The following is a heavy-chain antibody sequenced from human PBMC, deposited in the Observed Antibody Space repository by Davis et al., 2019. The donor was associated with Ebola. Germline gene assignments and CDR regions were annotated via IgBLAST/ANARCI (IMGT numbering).Heavy chain of an antibody. CDR2: INHSGST. V-gene: IGHV4-34*01. CDR1: GGSISSYY. D-gene: IGHD2-15*01. CDR3: ARLYCSGGSCPHFDY. Sequence: MPSETLSLTCTVSGGSISSYYWSWIRQPPGKGLEWIGEINHSGSTNYNPSLKSRVTISVDTSKNQFSLKLSSVTAADSAVYYCARLYCSGGSCPHFDYWGQGTLVTVSS. J-gene: IGHJ4*02.